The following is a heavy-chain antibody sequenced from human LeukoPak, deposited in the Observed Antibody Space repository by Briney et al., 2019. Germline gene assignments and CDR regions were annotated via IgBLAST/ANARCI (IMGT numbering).Heavy chain of an antibody. CDR2: ICDSGST. D-gene: IGHD3-10*01. CDR1: GFTFSSYA. J-gene: IGHJ4*02. Sequence: GSLRLSCAASGFTFSSYAMSWIRQPPGKGLEWIGSICDSGSTFYNPSLKSQVTISVDASKNQFSLKLSSVTAADTAVYYCARTGLYYGSGSWRTYYYDYWGQGTLVTVSS. V-gene: IGHV4-38-2*01. CDR3: ARTGLYYGSGSWRTYYYDY.